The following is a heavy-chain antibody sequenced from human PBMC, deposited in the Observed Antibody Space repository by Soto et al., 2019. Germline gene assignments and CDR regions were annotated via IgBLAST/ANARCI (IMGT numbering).Heavy chain of an antibody. V-gene: IGHV3-74*03. CDR2: VNNDGTDT. CDR1: GFTFSNYW. J-gene: IGHJ6*02. CDR3: ARGGLQHALDV. Sequence: EVQLVESGGGSVQPGGSLRLSCAASGFTFSNYWMYWVRQAPGRGLVWVSRVNNDGTDTTHADSVKGRVTISTDNAENTLYLQMNSLRAEDTAVYYCARGGLQHALDVWGQGSTVTVSS. D-gene: IGHD6-13*01.